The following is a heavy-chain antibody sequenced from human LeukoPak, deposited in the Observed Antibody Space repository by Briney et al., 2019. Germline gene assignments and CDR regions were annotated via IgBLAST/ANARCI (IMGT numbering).Heavy chain of an antibody. CDR2: ISAYKGDT. V-gene: IGHV1-18*01. J-gene: IGHJ3*02. D-gene: IGHD1-26*01. CDR3: ARDLRGSLGNAFDI. CDR1: GYTFTTYG. Sequence: ASVKVSCKASGYTFTTYGVSWVRQAPGQGLEWMGWISAYKGDTKYAQKFQGRVTMTTDTSTSTAYMFLRSLRSDDTAVYYCARDLRGSLGNAFDIWGQGTMVTVSA.